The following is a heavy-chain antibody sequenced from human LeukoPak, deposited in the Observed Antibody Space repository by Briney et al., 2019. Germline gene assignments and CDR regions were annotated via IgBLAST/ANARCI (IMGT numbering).Heavy chain of an antibody. D-gene: IGHD5-18*01. Sequence: ASVTVSCKASGYTFTSYAMNWVRQAPGQGLEWMGWINTNTGNPTYAQGFTGRFVFSLDTSVSTAYLQISSLKAEDTAAYYCASWSGGYSYGPYFDYWGQGTLVTVSS. V-gene: IGHV7-4-1*02. CDR3: ASWSGGYSYGPYFDY. CDR1: GYTFTSYA. CDR2: INTNTGNP. J-gene: IGHJ4*02.